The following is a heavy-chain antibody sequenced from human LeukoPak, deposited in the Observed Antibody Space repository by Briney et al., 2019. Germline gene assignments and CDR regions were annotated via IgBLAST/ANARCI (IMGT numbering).Heavy chain of an antibody. J-gene: IGHJ3*02. Sequence: PSETLSLTCTVYGGSISSYYWSWIRQPPGKGLEWIGYIYYSGSTNYNPSLKSRVTISVDTSKNQFSLKLSSVTAADTAVYYCASTKYRGPDAFDIWGQGTMVTVSS. V-gene: IGHV4-59*01. CDR1: GGSISSYY. D-gene: IGHD2-2*02. CDR2: IYYSGST. CDR3: ASTKYRGPDAFDI.